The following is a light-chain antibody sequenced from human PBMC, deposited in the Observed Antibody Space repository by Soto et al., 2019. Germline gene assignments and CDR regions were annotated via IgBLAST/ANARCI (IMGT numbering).Light chain of an antibody. Sequence: QSVLTQPPSVSGAPGQRVTISCTGSSSNIGAGYDVHWYQQFPGTAPKLLLYGSTNRPSGVPDRFSGSKSGTSASLAIAGLQTEDEADYYCQSYDSSLSAVVVGGGTKVTVL. CDR2: GST. J-gene: IGLJ2*01. CDR1: SSNIGAGYD. V-gene: IGLV1-40*01. CDR3: QSYDSSLSAVV.